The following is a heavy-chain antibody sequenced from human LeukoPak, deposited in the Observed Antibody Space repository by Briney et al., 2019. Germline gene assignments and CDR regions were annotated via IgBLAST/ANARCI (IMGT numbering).Heavy chain of an antibody. CDR1: GGSISSGSYY. J-gene: IGHJ4*02. Sequence: TSETLSLTCTVSGGSISSGSYYWSWIRQPAGKGLEWIGRIYTSGSTNYNPSLKSRVTISVDTSKNQFSLKLSSVTAADTAVYYCARGRLQSVTYYDYWGQGTLVTVSS. CDR2: IYTSGST. CDR3: ARGRLQSVTYYDY. V-gene: IGHV4-61*02. D-gene: IGHD3-22*01.